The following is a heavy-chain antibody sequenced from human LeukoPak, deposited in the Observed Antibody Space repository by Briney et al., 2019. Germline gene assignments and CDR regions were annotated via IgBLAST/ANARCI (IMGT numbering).Heavy chain of an antibody. Sequence: SVKVSCKASGGTFSSYAISWVRQAPGQGLEWMGGIIPIFGTANYAQKFQGRVTIFADKSTGTPYMGLSSLTSEDTAIYYCASTRGGDEAYDIWGQGTLVAVSS. V-gene: IGHV1-69*06. J-gene: IGHJ3*02. CDR3: ASTRGGDEAYDI. D-gene: IGHD3-10*01. CDR2: IIPIFGTA. CDR1: GGTFSSYA.